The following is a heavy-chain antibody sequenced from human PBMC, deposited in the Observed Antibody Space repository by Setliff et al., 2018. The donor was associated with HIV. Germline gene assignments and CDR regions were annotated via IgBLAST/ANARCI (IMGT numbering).Heavy chain of an antibody. J-gene: IGHJ4*02. Sequence: SVKVSCKASGGIFSSYAISWVRQAPGQGLEWMGGIIPILGIANYAQKFQGRVTITADESTSTAYMELSSLRSEDTAVYYCARGAYYYDSSGYAAITSFDYWGQGTLVTVSS. CDR1: GGIFSSYA. D-gene: IGHD3-22*01. CDR3: ARGAYYYDSSGYAAITSFDY. V-gene: IGHV1-69*10. CDR2: IIPILGIA.